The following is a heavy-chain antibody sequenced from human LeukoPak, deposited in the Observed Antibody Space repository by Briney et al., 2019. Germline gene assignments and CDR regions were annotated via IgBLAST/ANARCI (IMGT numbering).Heavy chain of an antibody. CDR2: IYSGGKV. J-gene: IGHJ4*02. D-gene: IGHD2-15*01. V-gene: IGHV3-53*01. Sequence: PGGSLRLSRAASGFTVSSTYMSWVRQTPGKGLERVSVIYSGGKVYCIDSVKGRFTISRDTSKNTLYLQMNSLRVEDTAVYFCAGRHCSDGGCYFAGVDPFDYWGQGTLVTVSS. CDR3: AGRHCSDGGCYFAGVDPFDY. CDR1: GFTVSSTY.